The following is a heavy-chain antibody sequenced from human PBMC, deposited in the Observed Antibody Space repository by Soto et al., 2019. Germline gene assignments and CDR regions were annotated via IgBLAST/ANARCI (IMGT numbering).Heavy chain of an antibody. CDR1: GGTFSSYG. CDR3: ASDPPSFGYGSLDY. V-gene: IGHV1-69*01. J-gene: IGHJ4*02. CDR2: IIPIFGTP. D-gene: IGHD3-10*01. Sequence: QVQLVQSGAEVKRPGSSVKVSCKASGGTFSSYGINWVRQAPGQGLEGLGGIIPIFGTPNYAQKFQARLTITADEPTSTAYMELTSLRSDDTAVYYCASDPPSFGYGSLDYWGQGTLVTVSS.